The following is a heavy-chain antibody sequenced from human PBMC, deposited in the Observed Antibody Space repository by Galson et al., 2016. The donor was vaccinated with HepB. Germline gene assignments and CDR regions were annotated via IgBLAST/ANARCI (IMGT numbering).Heavy chain of an antibody. D-gene: IGHD3-9*01. Sequence: SETLSLTCAVYGGSFSGYYWSWIRQFSGKGPEWIGEINHNGSINYNPSLKSRVTIALDTSKKQFPLNLTSVTAADTALYFCARNLYLLKYFGGGNCFDPWGQGTLVTVSS. J-gene: IGHJ5*02. CDR3: ARNLYLLKYFGGGNCFDP. CDR2: INHNGSI. CDR1: GGSFSGYY. V-gene: IGHV4-34*01.